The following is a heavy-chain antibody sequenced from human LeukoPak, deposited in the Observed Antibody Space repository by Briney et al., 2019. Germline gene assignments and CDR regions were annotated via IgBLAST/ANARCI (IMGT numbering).Heavy chain of an antibody. J-gene: IGHJ4*02. Sequence: PSETLSLTCSVSGDSIGSGPYYWSWIPQSPGKGLEWIGTIYYTRNTYYNSSLKSRVTISIDTSKNQFSLKLSSVTAADTAIYYCARRDNSDSSGYFDHWGQGTLVTVSS. CDR1: GDSIGSGPYY. CDR2: IYYTRNT. V-gene: IGHV4-39*01. D-gene: IGHD3-22*01. CDR3: ARRDNSDSSGYFDH.